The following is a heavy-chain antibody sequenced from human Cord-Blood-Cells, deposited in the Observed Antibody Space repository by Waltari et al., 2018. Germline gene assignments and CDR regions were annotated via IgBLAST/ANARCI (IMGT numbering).Heavy chain of an antibody. J-gene: IGHJ3*02. CDR1: GFTFSSYS. D-gene: IGHD3-16*01. Sequence: EVQLVESGGGLVKPGGSLRLSCAASGFTFSSYSMNWVRQAPGKGWGWISAISSRSYIYYADSVKGRFTIARDKAKDSLYLKMNGRGARDTAVYYGARGGGDDAFDIWGQGTMVTDSS. CDR2: ISSRSYI. V-gene: IGHV3-21*01. CDR3: ARGGGDDAFDI.